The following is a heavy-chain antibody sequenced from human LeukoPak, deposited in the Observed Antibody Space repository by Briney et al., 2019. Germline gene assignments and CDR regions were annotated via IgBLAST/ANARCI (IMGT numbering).Heavy chain of an antibody. CDR3: AKDHANWNAYYFDY. CDR1: GFTFSNYA. V-gene: IGHV3-23*01. CDR2: LNNSGEIT. D-gene: IGHD1-1*01. J-gene: IGHJ4*02. Sequence: GGSLRLSCTTSGFTFSNYAMSWVRQAPGKGLEWVSALNNSGEITYYADSVKGRFTISRDNSKNTPYLQMNSLRAEDTALYYCAKDHANWNAYYFDYWGQGTLVTVSS.